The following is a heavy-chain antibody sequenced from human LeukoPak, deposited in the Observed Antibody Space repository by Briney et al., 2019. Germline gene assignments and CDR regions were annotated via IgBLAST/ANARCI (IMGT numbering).Heavy chain of an antibody. V-gene: IGHV4-30-2*01. Sequence: SETLSLTCAVSGGSISSGGYSWSWIRQPPGKGLEWIGYIYHSGSTYYNPSLKSRVTISVDRSKNQFSLKLSSVTAADTAVYYCARDTDPNAFDIWGQGTMVTVSS. CDR2: IYHSGST. D-gene: IGHD4-11*01. CDR1: GGSISSGGYS. CDR3: ARDTDPNAFDI. J-gene: IGHJ3*02.